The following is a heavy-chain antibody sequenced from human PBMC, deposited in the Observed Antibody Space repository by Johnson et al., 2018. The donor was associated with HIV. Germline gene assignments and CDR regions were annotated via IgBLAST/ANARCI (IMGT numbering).Heavy chain of an antibody. CDR2: INWNGGGT. D-gene: IGHD3-22*01. V-gene: IGHV3-20*04. J-gene: IGHJ3*02. Sequence: VQLVESGGGVVRPGGSLRLSCAASGFTFDDYGMSWVRQAPGKGLEWVSGINWNGGGTAYADSVKGRFTISRDNAKNSLYLQMNSLRAEDTALYYCAKGKDSSAYSHDAFDIWGQGTMVTVSS. CDR3: AKGKDSSAYSHDAFDI. CDR1: GFTFDDYG.